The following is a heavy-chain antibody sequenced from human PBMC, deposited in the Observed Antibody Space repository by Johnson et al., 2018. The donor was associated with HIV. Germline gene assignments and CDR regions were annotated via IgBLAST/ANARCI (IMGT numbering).Heavy chain of an antibody. CDR2: LDTGGNT. V-gene: IGHV3-53*01. CDR3: ATGSLVVVGGDGLLQLRDAFDI. D-gene: IGHD2-15*01. CDR1: GFTVSNTY. Sequence: VQLVESGGGLIQPGGSLRLSCATSGFTVSNTYMTWVRQAPGKGLEWVSGLDTGGNTYYAASVKGRFTISSDNSNNTLYVQMNGLRAEDPAVYYCATGSLVVVGGDGLLQLRDAFDIWGRGTKVTVSS. J-gene: IGHJ3*02.